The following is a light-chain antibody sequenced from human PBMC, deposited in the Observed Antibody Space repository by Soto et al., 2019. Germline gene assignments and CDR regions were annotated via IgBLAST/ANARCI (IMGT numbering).Light chain of an antibody. CDR1: QTTNTW. V-gene: IGKV1-5*01. J-gene: IGKJ2*01. Sequence: DILMTQFTSTLSASVGDRVTITCRASQTTNTWLAWYQQKPGTAPKLLIYDASSLEGGVPSRFSASGSGTEFTLTISSLQSDDLATYYCQQCISYPYTFGQGTKVDIK. CDR3: QQCISYPYT. CDR2: DAS.